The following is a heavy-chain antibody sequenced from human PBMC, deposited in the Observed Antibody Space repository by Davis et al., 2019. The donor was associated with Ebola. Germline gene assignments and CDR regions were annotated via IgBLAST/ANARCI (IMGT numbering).Heavy chain of an antibody. CDR3: ARDSGGFGESDY. Sequence: PWGSLRLSCAASGFTFSSYSMNWVRQAPGKGLEWVSYISSSSRTIYYADSVKGRFIISRDNAKNSLYLQMNSLRAEDTAVYYCARDSGGFGESDYWGQGTLVTVSS. D-gene: IGHD3-10*01. V-gene: IGHV3-48*04. J-gene: IGHJ4*02. CDR2: ISSSSRTI. CDR1: GFTFSSYS.